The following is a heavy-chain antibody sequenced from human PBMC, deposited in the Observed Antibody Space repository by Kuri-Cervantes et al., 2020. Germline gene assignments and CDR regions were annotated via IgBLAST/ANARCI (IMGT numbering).Heavy chain of an antibody. V-gene: IGHV4-39*01. J-gene: IGHJ4*02. CDR1: GGSVSSGSYY. Sequence: SETLSLTCTVSGGSVSSGSYYWSWIRQPPGKGLEWIGSIYYSGSTYYNPSLKSRVTISADTSKNQFSLKLRSVTAADTAVYYCARVRAFSCSGGSCYSDSYYFDYWGQGTLVTVSS. CDR2: IYYSGST. CDR3: ARVRAFSCSGGSCYSDSYYFDY. D-gene: IGHD2-15*01.